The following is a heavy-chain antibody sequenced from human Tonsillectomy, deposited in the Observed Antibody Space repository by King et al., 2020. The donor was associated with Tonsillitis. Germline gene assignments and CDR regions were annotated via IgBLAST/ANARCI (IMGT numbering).Heavy chain of an antibody. V-gene: IGHV3-30*04. CDR2: TSYDGSST. CDR1: GFTFSSYA. Sequence: QLVESGGGVVQPGRSLRLSCAASGFTFSSYAMHWVRQAPGKGLEWVALTSYDGSSTYYTDSVKGRFTISRDNSKNTLYLQMNSLRTDDTAIYYCASPSVEITTIWGCDYWGQGTLVTVSS. D-gene: IGHD5-24*01. CDR3: ASPSVEITTIWGCDY. J-gene: IGHJ4*02.